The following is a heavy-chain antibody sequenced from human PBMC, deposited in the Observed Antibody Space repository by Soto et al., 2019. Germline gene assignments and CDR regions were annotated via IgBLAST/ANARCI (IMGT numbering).Heavy chain of an antibody. J-gene: IGHJ4*02. CDR2: IYYSGST. V-gene: IGHV4-39*01. CDR1: GGSISSSSYY. Sequence: PSETLSLTCTVSGGSISSSSYYWGWIRQPPGKGLEWIGSIYYSGSTYYNPSLKSRVTISVDTSKNQFSLKVSSVTAADTAVYYCARYSGYEPNYFDYWGQGTLVTVSS. CDR3: ARYSGYEPNYFDY. D-gene: IGHD5-12*01.